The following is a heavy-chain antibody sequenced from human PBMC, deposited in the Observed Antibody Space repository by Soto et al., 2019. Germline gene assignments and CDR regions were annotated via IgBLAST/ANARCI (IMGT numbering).Heavy chain of an antibody. CDR1: GVSITVSY. D-gene: IGHD3-3*01. CDR2: VYHSGTT. Sequence: PSETLSLTCSVSGVSITVSYWSWIRQPPGKTLEWIGYVYHSGTTTYNPSLKSRVSISVDTSKNQFSLRLTSVIAADTAVYYCARDTPYGAWSLAGCDEWAQGILVT. V-gene: IGHV4-59*01. J-gene: IGHJ4*02. CDR3: ARDTPYGAWSLAGCDE.